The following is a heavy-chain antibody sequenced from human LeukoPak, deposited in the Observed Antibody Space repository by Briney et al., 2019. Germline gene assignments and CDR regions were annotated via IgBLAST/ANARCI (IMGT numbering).Heavy chain of an antibody. Sequence: SETLSLTCTVSGGSISSSTYYWGWIRQPPGKGLEWIGSIYYSGSTYYNPSLKSRVTIYVDTSKNQFSLKLSSVTAADTAVYYCARGIAVAANWFDPWGQGTLVTVSS. V-gene: IGHV4-39*01. D-gene: IGHD6-19*01. J-gene: IGHJ5*02. CDR3: ARGIAVAANWFDP. CDR1: GGSISSSTYY. CDR2: IYYSGST.